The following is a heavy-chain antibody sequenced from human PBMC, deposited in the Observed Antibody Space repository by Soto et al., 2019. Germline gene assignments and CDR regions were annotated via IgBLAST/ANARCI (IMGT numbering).Heavy chain of an antibody. Sequence: ASVKVSCKASGYTFTSYAIHWVRQAPGQRLEWMGWINAGNGNTKYSQKFKGRVTITKDTSKNQVVLTMTNMDPVDTATYYCAHRPAPYSSDLPGEPYNWFDPWGQGTLVTVSS. J-gene: IGHJ5*02. V-gene: IGHV1-3*01. CDR2: INAGNGNT. D-gene: IGHD6-25*01. CDR3: AHRPAPYSSDLPGEPYNWFDP. CDR1: GYTFTSYA.